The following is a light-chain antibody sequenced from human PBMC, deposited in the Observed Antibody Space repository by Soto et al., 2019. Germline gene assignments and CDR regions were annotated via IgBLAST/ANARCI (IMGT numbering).Light chain of an antibody. CDR2: EDS. CDR1: SSDVGGYNL. Sequence: QSVLTQPASVSGSPGQSITIYCTGTSSDVGGYNLVSWYQHHPGKAPKVMIYEDSERHSGVSNRFSGSKSGNTASLTISGFQAEDEADYYCCSYAGPYTWVFGGGTKLTVL. J-gene: IGLJ3*02. V-gene: IGLV2-23*01. CDR3: CSYAGPYTWV.